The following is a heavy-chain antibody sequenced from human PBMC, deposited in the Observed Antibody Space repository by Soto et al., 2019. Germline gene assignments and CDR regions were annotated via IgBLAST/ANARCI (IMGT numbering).Heavy chain of an antibody. CDR2: IWYDGSNK. D-gene: IGHD4-17*01. CDR3: ARDADYGGYYFDY. J-gene: IGHJ4*02. Sequence: QVQLVESGGGVVQPGRSLRLSCAASGFTFSSYGMHWVRQAPGKGLEWVAVIWYDGSNKYYADSVKGRFTISRDNSKNTLYLQMNSLRAEDTAVYYCARDADYGGYYFDYWGQGTLVTVSS. CDR1: GFTFSSYG. V-gene: IGHV3-33*01.